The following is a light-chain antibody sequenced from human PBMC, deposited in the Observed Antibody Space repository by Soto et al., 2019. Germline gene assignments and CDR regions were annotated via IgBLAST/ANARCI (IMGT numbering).Light chain of an antibody. Sequence: EIVMTQSPATVSVSPGERVTLSCRASQSVKSNLAWYQQKLGQAPRLLVYGATTRATGIPVRFDGSGSGTEFSLIISSLQSEDSAIYYCQQYNNWPTFTFGGGTKVEIK. J-gene: IGKJ4*01. CDR3: QQYNNWPTFT. CDR1: QSVKSN. CDR2: GAT. V-gene: IGKV3-15*01.